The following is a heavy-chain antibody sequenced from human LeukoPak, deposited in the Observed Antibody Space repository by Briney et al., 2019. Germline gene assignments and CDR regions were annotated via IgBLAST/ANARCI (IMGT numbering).Heavy chain of an antibody. V-gene: IGHV3-21*01. CDR1: GFTFSSYS. CDR3: ARDHYDSSGPPEAY. J-gene: IGHJ4*02. CDR2: ISSSSSYI. D-gene: IGHD3-22*01. Sequence: GGSLRLSCADSGFTFSSYSMNWVRQAPGKGLEWVSSISSSSSYIYYADSVKGRFTISRDNAKNSLYLQMNSLRAEDTAVYYCARDHYDSSGPPEAYWGQGTLVTVSS.